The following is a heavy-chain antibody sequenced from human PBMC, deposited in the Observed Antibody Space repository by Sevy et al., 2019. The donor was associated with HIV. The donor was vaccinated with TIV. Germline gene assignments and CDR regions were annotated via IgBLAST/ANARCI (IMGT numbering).Heavy chain of an antibody. CDR2: IYPGDSDI. CDR1: GYTFTSYW. J-gene: IGHJ4*02. Sequence: GESLKISCKGSGYTFTSYWIGWVRQMPGKGLEWMGIIYPGDSDIRYSPSFQGQVTISADKSINTAFLQWSSLKASDTAIYYCTRCRGDGYNEFHYWGQGTLVTVSS. D-gene: IGHD3-10*01. CDR3: TRCRGDGYNEFHY. V-gene: IGHV5-51*01.